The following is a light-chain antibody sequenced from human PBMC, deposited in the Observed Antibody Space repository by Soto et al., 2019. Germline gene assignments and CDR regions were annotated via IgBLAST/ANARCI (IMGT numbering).Light chain of an antibody. CDR1: QSVLYSSNNKHN. CDR2: WAS. J-gene: IGKJ2*01. Sequence: DIVMTQSPDSLAVSLGERATFNCRSSQSVLYSSNNKHNLAWFQQKPGQPPKLLIYWASARESGVPDRFSGSVSGTDFTLTISSLQAEDVAVYYCQQYYSTPYTFGQGTKLEIK. CDR3: QQYYSTPYT. V-gene: IGKV4-1*01.